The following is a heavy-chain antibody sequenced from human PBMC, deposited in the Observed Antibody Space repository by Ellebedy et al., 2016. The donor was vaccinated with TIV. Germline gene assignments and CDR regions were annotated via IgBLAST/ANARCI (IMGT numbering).Heavy chain of an antibody. CDR1: GFTFSDYY. J-gene: IGHJ4*02. V-gene: IGHV3-72*01. CDR2: IRKKPNSYTT. Sequence: GESLKISCAASGFTFSDYYIDWVRQAPGKGLEWVGRIRKKPNSYTTEYSASVKGRFTISRDDSKNSVYLEMNSLKTEDTAFYYCVRDNWGSYDYWGQGTLVTVSS. D-gene: IGHD3-16*01. CDR3: VRDNWGSYDY.